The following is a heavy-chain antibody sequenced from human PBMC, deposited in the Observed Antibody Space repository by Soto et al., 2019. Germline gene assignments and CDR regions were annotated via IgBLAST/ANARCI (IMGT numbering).Heavy chain of an antibody. Sequence: PGGSLRLSCAASGFTFSSYGMHWARQAPGKGLEWVAVISYDGSNKYYADSVKGRFTISRDNSKNTLYLQMNSLRAEDTAVYYCAKDSSYGHGGVYWGQGTLVTVSS. J-gene: IGHJ4*02. CDR2: ISYDGSNK. CDR3: AKDSSYGHGGVY. CDR1: GFTFSSYG. D-gene: IGHD5-18*01. V-gene: IGHV3-30*18.